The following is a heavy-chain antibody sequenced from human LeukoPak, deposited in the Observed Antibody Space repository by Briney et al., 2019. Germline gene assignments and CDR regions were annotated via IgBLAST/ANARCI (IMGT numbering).Heavy chain of an antibody. Sequence: GGSLRLSCAASGFTFSSYAMHWVRQAPGKGLEWVAVISYDGSNKYYADSVKGRFTISRDNSKNTLYLQMNSLRAEDTAVYYCGGTTAWELYWFDPWGQGTLVTVSS. D-gene: IGHD1-26*01. CDR3: GGTTAWELYWFDP. CDR1: GFTFSSYA. V-gene: IGHV3-30*04. J-gene: IGHJ5*02. CDR2: ISYDGSNK.